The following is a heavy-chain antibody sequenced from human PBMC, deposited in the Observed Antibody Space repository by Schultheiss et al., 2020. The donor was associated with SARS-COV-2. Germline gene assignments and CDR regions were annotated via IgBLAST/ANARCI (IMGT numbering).Heavy chain of an antibody. V-gene: IGHV1-2*02. CDR3: ARRQYYYGSGSYSYYFDY. CDR2: INPNSGGT. Sequence: ASVKVSCKASGYTFTGYYMHWVRQAPGQGLEWMGWINPNSGGTNYAQKFQGRVTITRDTSASTAYMELSSLRSEDTAVYYCARRQYYYGSGSYSYYFDYWGQGTLVTVSS. J-gene: IGHJ4*02. CDR1: GYTFTGYY. D-gene: IGHD3-10*01.